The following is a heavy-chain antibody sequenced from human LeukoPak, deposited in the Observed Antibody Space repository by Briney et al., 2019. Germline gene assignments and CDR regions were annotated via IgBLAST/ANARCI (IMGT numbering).Heavy chain of an antibody. CDR2: ISYDGSNK. D-gene: IGHD3-3*01. Sequence: GGSLRLSCAASGFTFSSYAMHWVRQAPGKGLEGVAVISYDGSNKYYADSVKGRFTISRDNPKNTLYLQMNSLRAEDTAVYSCARTPSKIFGVVISFDYWGQGTLVTVSS. V-gene: IGHV3-30*04. J-gene: IGHJ4*02. CDR3: ARTPSKIFGVVISFDY. CDR1: GFTFSSYA.